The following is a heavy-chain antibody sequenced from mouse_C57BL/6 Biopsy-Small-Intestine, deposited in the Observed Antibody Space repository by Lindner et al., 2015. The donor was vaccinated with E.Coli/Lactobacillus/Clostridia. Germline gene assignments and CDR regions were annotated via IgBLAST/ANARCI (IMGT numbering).Heavy chain of an antibody. CDR2: ISSGGGFT. CDR1: GFTFSTYG. CDR3: ASHYYGSSWFAY. V-gene: IGHV5-6*01. Sequence: EVQLQEVWGRLSEAWRVPELSCAASGFTFSTYGMSWFRQTPDKRLEWVATISSGGGFTYYPDSVKGRFTISRDNAKNTLYLQMSSLKSEDSAMYYCASHYYGSSWFAYWGQGTLVTVSA. J-gene: IGHJ3*01. D-gene: IGHD1-1*01.